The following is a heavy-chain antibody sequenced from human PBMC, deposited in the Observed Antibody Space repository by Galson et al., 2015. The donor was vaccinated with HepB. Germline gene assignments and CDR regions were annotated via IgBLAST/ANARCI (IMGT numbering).Heavy chain of an antibody. Sequence: SVKVSCKASGGTFSSYTISWVRQAPGQGLEWMGRIIPILGIANYAQKFQGRVTITADKSTSTAYMELSSLRSEDTAVYYCARGYCSGGSCYISYYYYGMDVWGQGTTVTVSS. CDR1: GGTFSSYT. D-gene: IGHD2-15*01. J-gene: IGHJ6*02. V-gene: IGHV1-69*02. CDR3: ARGYCSGGSCYISYYYYGMDV. CDR2: IIPILGIA.